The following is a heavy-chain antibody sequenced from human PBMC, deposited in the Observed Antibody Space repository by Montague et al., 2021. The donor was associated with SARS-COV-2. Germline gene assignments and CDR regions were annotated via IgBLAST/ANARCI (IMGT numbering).Heavy chain of an antibody. Sequence: SLRLSCAASGFTSCSYWMSWVRQAPGKGLEWVANIKQDGSEKYYVDSVKGRFTISRDNAKNSLYLQMNSLRAEDTAVYYCARDRGSYYDFWSGYWYMDVWGKGTTVTVSS. D-gene: IGHD3-3*01. J-gene: IGHJ6*03. CDR1: GFTSCSYW. CDR3: ARDRGSYYDFWSGYWYMDV. CDR2: IKQDGSEK. V-gene: IGHV3-7*01.